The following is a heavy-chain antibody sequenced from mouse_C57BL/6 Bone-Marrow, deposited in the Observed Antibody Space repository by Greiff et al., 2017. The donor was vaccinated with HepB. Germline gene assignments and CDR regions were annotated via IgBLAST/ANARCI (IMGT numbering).Heavy chain of an antibody. J-gene: IGHJ3*01. CDR2: ISSGSSTI. V-gene: IGHV5-17*01. CDR1: GFTFSDYG. Sequence: EVMLVESGGGLVKPGGSLKLSCAASGFTFSDYGMHWVRQAPEKGLEWVAYISSGSSTIYYADTVKGRVTISRDNAKNTLFLQMTSLRSQDTAMYYCASEGDFSWFAYWGQGTLVTVSA. CDR3: ASEGDFSWFAY. D-gene: IGHD3-3*01.